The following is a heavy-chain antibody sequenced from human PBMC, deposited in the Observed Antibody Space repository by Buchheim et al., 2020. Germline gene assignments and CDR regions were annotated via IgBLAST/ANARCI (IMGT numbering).Heavy chain of an antibody. CDR2: IYYSGRT. J-gene: IGHJ4*02. V-gene: IGHV4-30-4*01. CDR1: GGSISSGDYY. Sequence: QVQLQESGPGLVKPSQTLSLTCTVSGGSISSGDYYWSWIRQPPGKGLEWIGYIYYSGRTYYNPSLKSRVTISVDTSKNQFSLKLSSVTAADTAVYYCARGRDYDYVWGSYRPTGYFDYWGQGTL. D-gene: IGHD3-16*02. CDR3: ARGRDYDYVWGSYRPTGYFDY.